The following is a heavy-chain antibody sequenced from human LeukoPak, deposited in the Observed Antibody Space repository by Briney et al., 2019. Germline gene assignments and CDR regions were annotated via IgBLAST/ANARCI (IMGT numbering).Heavy chain of an antibody. CDR2: INSDGSST. J-gene: IGHJ3*02. V-gene: IGHV3-74*01. CDR1: GFTFSSYW. Sequence: GGSLRLSCAASGFTFSSYWMHWVRQAPGKGLVWVSRINSDGSSTIYANSVKGRFTISRDNSKNTMYLQMNSLRAEDKAVYYCAEDRRGLGGGEADAFDIWGQGTMVTVSS. D-gene: IGHD2-15*01. CDR3: AEDRRGLGGGEADAFDI.